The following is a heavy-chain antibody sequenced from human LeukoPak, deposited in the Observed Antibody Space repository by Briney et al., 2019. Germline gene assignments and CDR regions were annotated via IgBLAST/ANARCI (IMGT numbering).Heavy chain of an antibody. CDR1: GGSISSYY. V-gene: IGHV4-59*08. D-gene: IGHD1-26*01. J-gene: IGHJ4*02. Sequence: SETLSLTCTVSGGSISSYYWSWIRQPPGKGLEWIGYIYYSGSTNYNPSLKSRVTISVDTSKNQFSLKLSSVTAADTAVYYCARSPRVVGAMDYWGQGTLVTVSS. CDR2: IYYSGST. CDR3: ARSPRVVGAMDY.